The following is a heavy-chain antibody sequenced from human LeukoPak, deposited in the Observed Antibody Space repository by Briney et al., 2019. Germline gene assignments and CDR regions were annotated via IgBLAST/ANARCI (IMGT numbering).Heavy chain of an antibody. V-gene: IGHV3-64*01. J-gene: IGHJ4*02. CDR1: GFTFSSYA. Sequence: PGGSLRLSCAASGFTFSSYAMHWVRQAPGKGLEYVSAISSNGGSTYYANSVKGRFTISRDNSKNTLYLQMGSLRAEDMAVYYCARDQGGSSSFNYWGQGTLVTVSS. D-gene: IGHD2-15*01. CDR2: ISSNGGST. CDR3: ARDQGGSSSFNY.